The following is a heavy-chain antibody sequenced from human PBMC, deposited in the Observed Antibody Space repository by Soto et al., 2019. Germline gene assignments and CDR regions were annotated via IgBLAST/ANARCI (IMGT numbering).Heavy chain of an antibody. J-gene: IGHJ4*02. D-gene: IGHD3-22*01. CDR3: ARDSSGIDY. Sequence: TSETLSLTCTFSGCSISSYYWSWIRQPPGKGLEWIGYIYYSGSTNYNPSLKSRVTISVDTSKNQFSLKLSSVTAADTAVYYCARDSSGIDYWGQGTLVTVSS. CDR1: GCSISSYY. CDR2: IYYSGST. V-gene: IGHV4-59*01.